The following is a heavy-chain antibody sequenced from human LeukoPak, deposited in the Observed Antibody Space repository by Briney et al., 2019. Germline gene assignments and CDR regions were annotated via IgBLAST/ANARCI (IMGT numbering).Heavy chain of an antibody. Sequence: ASVKVSCKASGYTFTSYDINWVRQATGQGLEWMGWMNPNSGNTGYAQKFQGRVTMTRNTSISTAYTELSSLRSEDTAVYYCARDQLRPPYDFWSGYYPSYYYYYGMDVWGQGTTVTVSS. CDR3: ARDQLRPPYDFWSGYYPSYYYYYGMDV. D-gene: IGHD3-3*01. V-gene: IGHV1-8*01. CDR1: GYTFTSYD. J-gene: IGHJ6*02. CDR2: MNPNSGNT.